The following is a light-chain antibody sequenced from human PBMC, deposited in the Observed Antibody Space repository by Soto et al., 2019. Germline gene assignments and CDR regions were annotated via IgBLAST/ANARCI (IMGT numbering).Light chain of an antibody. CDR1: QRISGW. Sequence: EIEMNQSPSTLASSLGDPVTITCRASQRISGWLDWHQQKPGKAPKLLIYHVSALKRGVPPRFSGSGSGTEFTLTISSLQPEDCETYYCQQYDSFSATFGQGTNVDIK. J-gene: IGKJ1*01. CDR2: HVS. CDR3: QQYDSFSAT. V-gene: IGKV1-5*01.